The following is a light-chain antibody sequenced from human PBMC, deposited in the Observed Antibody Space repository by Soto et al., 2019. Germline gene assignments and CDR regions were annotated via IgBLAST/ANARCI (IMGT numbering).Light chain of an antibody. CDR1: QSVSNNY. CDR2: GAS. Sequence: EIVLTQSPGTLSLSPGERATLSCRASQSVSNNYLAWYQQKPGQAPRLLIYGASNRATGIPDRFSGSGSGTDFTLTISSLEAEDFAVYYCQQRNNWPTFGQGTRLEIK. CDR3: QQRNNWPT. J-gene: IGKJ5*01. V-gene: IGKV3-11*01.